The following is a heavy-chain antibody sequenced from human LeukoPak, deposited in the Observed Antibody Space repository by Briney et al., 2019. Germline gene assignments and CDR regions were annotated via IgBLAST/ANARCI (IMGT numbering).Heavy chain of an antibody. CDR2: ISTSATTI. CDR3: ARGKGHYYDSSGYHY. CDR1: GFTFSDYY. J-gene: IGHJ4*02. D-gene: IGHD3-22*01. Sequence: GGSLRLSCAASGFTFSDYYMSWIRQAPGKGLEWVSYISTSATTIYFADSVKGRFTISRDDAKNSLYLQMNSLRAEDTAVYYCARGKGHYYDSSGYHYWGQGTLVTVSS. V-gene: IGHV3-11*04.